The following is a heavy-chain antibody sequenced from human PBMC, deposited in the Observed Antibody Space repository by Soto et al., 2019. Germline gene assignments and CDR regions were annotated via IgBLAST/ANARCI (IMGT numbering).Heavy chain of an antibody. Sequence: KTSETLSLTCAVSCYSISSGYYWGWIRQPPGKGLEWIGSMYHSGSTDYNPSLKSRITISVDTSKNQFSLKLRSATAADTAVYYCVRDYSGSSFDYWGQGTLVTVSS. CDR2: MYHSGST. V-gene: IGHV4-38-2*02. D-gene: IGHD1-26*01. J-gene: IGHJ4*02. CDR1: CYSISSGYY. CDR3: VRDYSGSSFDY.